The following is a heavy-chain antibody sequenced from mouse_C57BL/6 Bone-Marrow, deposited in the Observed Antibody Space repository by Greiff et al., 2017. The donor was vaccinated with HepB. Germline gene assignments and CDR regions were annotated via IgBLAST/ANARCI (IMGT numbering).Heavy chain of an antibody. CDR3: ARHYYSDLWFAY. CDR1: GFTFSSYG. CDR2: ISSGGSYT. V-gene: IGHV5-6*02. Sequence: DVKLVESGGDLVKPGGSLKLSCAASGFTFSSYGMSWVRQTPDKRLEWVATISSGGSYTYYPDSVKGRFTISRDNAKNTLYLQMSSLKSEDTAMYYCARHYYSDLWFAYWGQGTLVTVSA. J-gene: IGHJ3*01. D-gene: IGHD2-12*01.